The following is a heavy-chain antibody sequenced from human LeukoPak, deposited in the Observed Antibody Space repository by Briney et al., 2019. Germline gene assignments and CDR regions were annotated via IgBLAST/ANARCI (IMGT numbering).Heavy chain of an antibody. D-gene: IGHD7-27*01. CDR1: GGSISSGSYY. CDR2: IYTSGST. J-gene: IGHJ3*02. Sequence: SETLSRTCTVSGGSISSGSYYWSWIRQPAGKGLEWIGRIYTSGSTNYNPSLKSRVTISVDTSKNQFSLKLSSVTAADTAVYYCASEANLGAFDIWGQGTMVTVSS. CDR3: ASEANLGAFDI. V-gene: IGHV4-61*02.